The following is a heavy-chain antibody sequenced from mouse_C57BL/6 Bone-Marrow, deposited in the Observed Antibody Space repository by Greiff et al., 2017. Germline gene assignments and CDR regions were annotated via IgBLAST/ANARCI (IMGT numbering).Heavy chain of an antibody. CDR3: ARYYYGSTPFAY. J-gene: IGHJ3*01. V-gene: IGHV1-81*01. Sequence: QVQLQQSGAELARPGASVKLSCKASGYTFTSYGISWVKQRTGQGLEWIGEIYPRSGNTYYNEKFKGKATLTADKSSSTAYRELRSLTSEDSAVYFCARYYYGSTPFAYWGQGTLVTVSA. CDR1: GYTFTSYG. D-gene: IGHD1-1*01. CDR2: IYPRSGNT.